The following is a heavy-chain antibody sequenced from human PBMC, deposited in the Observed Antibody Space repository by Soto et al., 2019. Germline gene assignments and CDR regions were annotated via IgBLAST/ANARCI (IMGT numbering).Heavy chain of an antibody. Sequence: PXDTTSLACSVYGGSVSGYYRSWVRQPPGKGLEWIGEIHHSGVTNYNPSLKQRVTISVDTSKNRFSLKLSLVTAADTAVYYCVSGPPSSGWYGPTHCGFDVWGQGSTVTVSS. V-gene: IGHV4-34*01. CDR3: VSGPPSSGWYGPTHCGFDV. J-gene: IGHJ6*02. D-gene: IGHD6-13*01. CDR2: IHHSGVT. CDR1: GGSVSGYY.